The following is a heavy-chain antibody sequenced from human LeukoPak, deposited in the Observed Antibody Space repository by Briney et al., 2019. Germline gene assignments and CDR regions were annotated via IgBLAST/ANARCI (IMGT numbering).Heavy chain of an antibody. Sequence: GRSLRLSCAASGFTFSDYYMSWIRQAPGKGLEWVSYISSSSSYTNYADSVKGRFTISRDNAKNSLYLQMNSLRAEDTAVYCCARAHYYDSSGPSWYFDLWGRGTLVTVSS. CDR1: GFTFSDYY. CDR3: ARAHYYDSSGPSWYFDL. D-gene: IGHD3-22*01. J-gene: IGHJ2*01. CDR2: ISSSSSYT. V-gene: IGHV3-11*05.